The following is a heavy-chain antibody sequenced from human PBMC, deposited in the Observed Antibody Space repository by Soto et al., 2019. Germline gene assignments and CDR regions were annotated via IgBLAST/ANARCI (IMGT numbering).Heavy chain of an antibody. D-gene: IGHD4-17*01. CDR1: GGSISSSSYY. CDR2: IYYSGST. CDR3: ARHQHDYGDINWFDP. J-gene: IGHJ5*02. Sequence: PSETLSLTCTVSGGSISSSSYYWGWIRQPPGKGLEWIGSIYYSGSTYYNPSLKSRVTISVDTSKNQFSLKLSSVTAADTAVYYCARHQHDYGDINWFDPWGQGTLVTVSS. V-gene: IGHV4-39*01.